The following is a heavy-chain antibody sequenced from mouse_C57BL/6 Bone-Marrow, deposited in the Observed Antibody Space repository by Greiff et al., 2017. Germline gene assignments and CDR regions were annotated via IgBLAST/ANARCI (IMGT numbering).Heavy chain of an antibody. J-gene: IGHJ3*01. D-gene: IGHD3-2*02. CDR2: ISSGGDYT. V-gene: IGHV5-9-1*02. CDR3: TRDPSGPWFGY. CDR1: GFTFSSYA. Sequence: EVKLVESGAGLVKPGGSLKLSCAASGFTFSSYAMSWVRQTPEKRLEWVAYISSGGDYTYYADTVKGRFTLSRDNARNTLYLQMSSLKSEDTAMYYCTRDPSGPWFGYWGQGTLVTVSA.